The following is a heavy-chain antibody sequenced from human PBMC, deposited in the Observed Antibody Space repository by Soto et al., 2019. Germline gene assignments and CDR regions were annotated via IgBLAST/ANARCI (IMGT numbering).Heavy chain of an antibody. CDR3: AGTSIAARLDY. V-gene: IGHV4-59*08. D-gene: IGHD6-6*01. CDR2: IYYSGST. CDR1: GASISSYY. J-gene: IGHJ4*02. Sequence: SSETLSLTCTVSGASISSYYWSWIRQTPGKGLEWIGYIYYSGSTNYNPSLKSRVTISVDTSKNQFSLKLSSVTAADTAVYYCAGTSIAARLDYWGQGTLVTVSS.